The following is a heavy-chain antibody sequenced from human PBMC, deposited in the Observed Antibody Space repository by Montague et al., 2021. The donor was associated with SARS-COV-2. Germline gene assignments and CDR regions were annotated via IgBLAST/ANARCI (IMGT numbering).Heavy chain of an antibody. CDR2: INSDESST. D-gene: IGHD3-10*01. J-gene: IGHJ4*02. Sequence: SLRLSCAASGFTFSSYWMHWVRQAPGKGLVWVSRINSDESSTSYADSVKGRFTISRDSAKNTLYLQMNSLRAEDTAVYYCASGSFLGVAPGDYWGQGTLVTVPS. V-gene: IGHV3-74*01. CDR3: ASGSFLGVAPGDY. CDR1: GFTFSSYW.